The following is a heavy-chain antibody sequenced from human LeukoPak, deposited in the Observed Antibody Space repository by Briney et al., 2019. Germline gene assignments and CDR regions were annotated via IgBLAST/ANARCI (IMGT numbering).Heavy chain of an antibody. V-gene: IGHV4-30-4*08. CDR1: GGSINSGDYY. J-gene: IGHJ4*02. CDR3: ARHQAYSSSLGY. CDR2: IYYSGST. Sequence: SETLSLTCTVSGGSINSGDYYWSWIRQPPGKGLEWIGYIYYSGSTYYNPSLKSRVTISVDTSKNQFSLKLSSVTAADTAVYYCARHQAYSSSLGYWGQGTLVTVSS. D-gene: IGHD6-13*01.